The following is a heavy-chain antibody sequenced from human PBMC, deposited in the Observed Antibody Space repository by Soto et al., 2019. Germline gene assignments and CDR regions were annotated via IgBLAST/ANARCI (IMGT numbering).Heavy chain of an antibody. Sequence: HPGGSLRLSCAASGFTFNTYAMNWVRQAPGKGLEWVASISGSGGTINYADSVKGRFTTSRDTSKNTLYLQMNSLSAEDTAVYYCARTNYHFDLWGQGTPVTVSS. CDR3: ARTNYHFDL. J-gene: IGHJ4*02. CDR1: GFTFNTYA. CDR2: ISGSGGTI. D-gene: IGHD1-1*01. V-gene: IGHV3-23*01.